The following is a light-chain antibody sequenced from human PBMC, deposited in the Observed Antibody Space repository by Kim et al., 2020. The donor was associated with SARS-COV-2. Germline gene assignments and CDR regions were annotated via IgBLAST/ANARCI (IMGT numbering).Light chain of an antibody. CDR3: QLYVRSPPRVT. CDR1: QSVSSRF. CDR2: GTS. Sequence: GQRATRPCRASQSVSSRFLAWHQPKPGQAPRPLIYGTSSRATGIPDRFSGTGSGTDFTLTISRLEPEEFAVYYCQLYVRSPPRVTFGGGTKVDIK. J-gene: IGKJ4*01. V-gene: IGKV3-20*01.